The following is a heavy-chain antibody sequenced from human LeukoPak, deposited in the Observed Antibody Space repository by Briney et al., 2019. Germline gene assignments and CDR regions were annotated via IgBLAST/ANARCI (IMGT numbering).Heavy chain of an antibody. CDR2: INPDGSSS. J-gene: IGHJ4*02. CDR1: GFTFSNYW. V-gene: IGHV3-74*01. CDR3: VRQAVSGDSGIAY. D-gene: IGHD4-17*01. Sequence: GGSLRLSCAASGFTFSNYWMHWVRQAPGKGLEWVSRINPDGSSSNYADSVKGRFTMSRDNAKSMVYLQMDGLRAEDTAVFSCVRQAVSGDSGIAYWGQGTLVTVSS.